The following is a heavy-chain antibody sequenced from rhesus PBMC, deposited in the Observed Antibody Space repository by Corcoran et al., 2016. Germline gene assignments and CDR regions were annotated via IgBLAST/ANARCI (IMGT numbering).Heavy chain of an antibody. Sequence: SWIRQPPGKGLEWMGRIYGSGGSTNYNPSLKSRVTISRDTSKNQFSLKLSSVNAADTAVYYCARDEAGVPYSNYFDYWGQGVLGTVSS. J-gene: IGHJ4*01. CDR3: ARDEAGVPYSNYFDY. CDR2: IYGSGGST. D-gene: IGHD4-23*01. V-gene: IGHV4S6*01.